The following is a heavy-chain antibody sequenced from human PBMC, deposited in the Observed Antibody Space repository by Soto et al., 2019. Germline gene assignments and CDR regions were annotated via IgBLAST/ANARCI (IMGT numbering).Heavy chain of an antibody. CDR1: GFTFSSYA. J-gene: IGHJ2*01. D-gene: IGHD6-13*01. Sequence: GGSLRLSCAASGFTFSSYAMSWVRQAPGKGLEWVSAISGSGGSTYYADSVKGRFTISRDNSKNTLYLQMNSLRAEDTAVYYCAKRRSIAAARDWYFDLWGRGTLVTVSS. CDR3: AKRRSIAAARDWYFDL. V-gene: IGHV3-23*01. CDR2: ISGSGGST.